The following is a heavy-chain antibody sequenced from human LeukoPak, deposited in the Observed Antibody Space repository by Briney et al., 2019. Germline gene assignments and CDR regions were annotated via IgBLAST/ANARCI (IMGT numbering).Heavy chain of an antibody. D-gene: IGHD3-10*01. J-gene: IGHJ4*02. CDR2: INPNSGGT. CDR1: GYTFTGYY. Sequence: ASVKVSCKASGYTFTGYYMHWVRQAPGQGLEWMGWINPNSGGTNYAQRFQGRVTMTRDTSISTAYMELSRLRSDDTAVYYCARDYYGSGSNPHAENDYWGQGTLVTVSS. CDR3: ARDYYGSGSNPHAENDY. V-gene: IGHV1-2*02.